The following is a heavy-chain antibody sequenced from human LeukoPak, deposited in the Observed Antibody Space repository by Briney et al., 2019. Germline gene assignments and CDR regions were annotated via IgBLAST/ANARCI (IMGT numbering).Heavy chain of an antibody. CDR2: IYPGDSDT. Sequence: GESLKISCKGSGYSFTSYWIGWVRQMPGQGLEWMGIIYPGDSDTRYSPSFQGQVTISPDKSISTAYLQWSSLKASDTAMYYCARRASGYCSSTSCPGYFDYWGQGTLVTVSS. V-gene: IGHV5-51*01. D-gene: IGHD2-2*01. CDR3: ARRASGYCSSTSCPGYFDY. J-gene: IGHJ4*02. CDR1: GYSFTSYW.